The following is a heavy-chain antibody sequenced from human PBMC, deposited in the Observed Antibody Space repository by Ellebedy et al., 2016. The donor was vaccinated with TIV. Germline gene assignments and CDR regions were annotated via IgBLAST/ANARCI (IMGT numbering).Heavy chain of an antibody. Sequence: AASVKVSCKASGYSFTTYYIHWVRQSPGHGLEWMGWINPNNGGTNYAQKFQDRVTMTRDPTISTVYMDLSRLTSDDTAVYYCTRGPSGGYFDYWGQGTLVPVSS. CDR1: GYSFTTYY. D-gene: IGHD3-10*01. CDR2: INPNNGGT. V-gene: IGHV1-2*02. CDR3: TRGPSGGYFDY. J-gene: IGHJ4*02.